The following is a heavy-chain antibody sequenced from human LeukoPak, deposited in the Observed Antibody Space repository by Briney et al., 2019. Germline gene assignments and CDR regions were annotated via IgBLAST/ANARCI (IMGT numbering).Heavy chain of an antibody. D-gene: IGHD6-13*01. CDR1: GYTFTGYY. CDR3: ASEPDSSLDWFDP. Sequence: ASVKVSCKASGYTFTGYYMHWVRQAPGQGLEWMGWVNPNSGGTNYAQKFQGWVTMTRDTSISTAYMELSSLRSEDTAVYYCASEPDSSLDWFDPWGQGTLVTVSS. CDR2: VNPNSGGT. J-gene: IGHJ5*02. V-gene: IGHV1-2*04.